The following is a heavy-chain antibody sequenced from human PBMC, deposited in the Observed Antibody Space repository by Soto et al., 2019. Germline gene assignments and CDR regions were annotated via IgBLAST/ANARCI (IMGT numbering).Heavy chain of an antibody. CDR2: IIPILGIA. D-gene: IGHD1-1*01. CDR3: ARVTTGTTIPDDY. Sequence: ASVKVSCKASGGTFSSYTISWVRQAPGQGLEWMGRIIPILGIANYAQKFQGRVTITADKSTSTAYMELSSLRSEDTAVYYCARVTTGTTIPDDYWGQGTLVTVSS. V-gene: IGHV1-69*02. CDR1: GGTFSSYT. J-gene: IGHJ4*02.